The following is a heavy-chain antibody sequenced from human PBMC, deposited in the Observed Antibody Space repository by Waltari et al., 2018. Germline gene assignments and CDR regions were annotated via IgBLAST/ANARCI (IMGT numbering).Heavy chain of an antibody. J-gene: IGHJ4*02. CDR3: AREGFSVGPEGVGY. D-gene: IGHD1-26*01. CDR1: GYTFTGYY. CDR2: INPNSGGT. V-gene: IGHV1-2*02. Sequence: QVQLVQSGAEVKKPGASVKVSCKASGYTFTGYYMHWVRQAPGQGLEWMGWINPNSGGTNYAQKCQGRVTMTRDTSISTAYRELSRLRSDDTAVYYCAREGFSVGPEGVGYWGQGTLVTVSS.